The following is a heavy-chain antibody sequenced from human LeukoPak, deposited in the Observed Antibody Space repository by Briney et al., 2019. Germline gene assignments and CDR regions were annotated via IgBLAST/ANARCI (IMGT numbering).Heavy chain of an antibody. CDR2: IYHSGST. Sequence: PSETLSLTCTITGYSISSGYYWGWIGQPPGRGLEWIGSIYHSGSTYYNPSLKSRVTISVDTSKNQFSLKLSSVTAADTAVYYCARDLSSSWANDAFDIWGQGTMVTVSS. CDR3: ARDLSSSWANDAFDI. V-gene: IGHV4-38-2*02. J-gene: IGHJ3*02. CDR1: GYSISSGYY. D-gene: IGHD6-13*01.